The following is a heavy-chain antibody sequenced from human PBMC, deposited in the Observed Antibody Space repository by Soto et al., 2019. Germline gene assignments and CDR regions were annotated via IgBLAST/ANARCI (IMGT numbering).Heavy chain of an antibody. D-gene: IGHD3-3*01. Sequence: ASVKVSCEASGYTFTSYGISWVRQAPGQGLEWMGWISAYNGNTNYAQKLQGRVTMTTDTSTSTDYMELRSLRSDDTDGYYCARDGHHNTIFGVVQNWFEPWGQGTLVTVSS. V-gene: IGHV1-18*01. J-gene: IGHJ5*02. CDR3: ARDGHHNTIFGVVQNWFEP. CDR2: ISAYNGNT. CDR1: GYTFTSYG.